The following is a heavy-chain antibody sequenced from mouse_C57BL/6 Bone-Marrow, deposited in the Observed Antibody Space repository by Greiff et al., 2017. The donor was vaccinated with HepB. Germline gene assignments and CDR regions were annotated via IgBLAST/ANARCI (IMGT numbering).Heavy chain of an antibody. V-gene: IGHV2-2*01. CDR3: ARNSGTPFDY. J-gene: IGHJ2*01. CDR1: GFSLTSYG. CDR2: IWSGGGT. D-gene: IGHD4-1*01. Sequence: QVQLKESGPGLVQPSQSLSITCTVSGFSLTSYGVHWVRQSPGKGLEWLGVIWSGGGTDYNAAFISRLSISKDNSKSQVFFKMNSLQADDTAIYYCARNSGTPFDYWGQGTTLTVSS.